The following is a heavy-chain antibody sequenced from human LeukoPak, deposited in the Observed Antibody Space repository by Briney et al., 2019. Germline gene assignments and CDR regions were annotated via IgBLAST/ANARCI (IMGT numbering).Heavy chain of an antibody. Sequence: SGPTLVKPTQTLTLTCTFSGFSLSTSGVGVGWIRQPPGKALEWLALIYWDDDKRYSPSLKSRLTITKDTSKNQVVLTMTNMDPVDTATYYCAQTNQMRRLSSSWFSVVYFDYWGQGTLVTVSS. CDR3: AQTNQMRRLSSSWFSVVYFDY. V-gene: IGHV2-5*02. J-gene: IGHJ4*02. CDR1: GFSLSTSGVG. D-gene: IGHD6-13*01. CDR2: IYWDDDK.